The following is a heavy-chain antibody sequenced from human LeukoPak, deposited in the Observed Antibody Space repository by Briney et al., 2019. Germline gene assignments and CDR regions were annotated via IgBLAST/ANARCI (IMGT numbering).Heavy chain of an antibody. V-gene: IGHV3-74*01. CDR1: GFTFSSYW. CDR2: INSDRSST. Sequence: GGSLRLSCAASGFTFSSYWMHWVRQAPGKGLVWVSRINSDRSSTSYADSVKGRFTISRDNAKNTLYLQMNSLRAEDTAVYYCARDESSMFWFDPWGQGTLVTVSS. D-gene: IGHD3-10*02. J-gene: IGHJ5*02. CDR3: ARDESSMFWFDP.